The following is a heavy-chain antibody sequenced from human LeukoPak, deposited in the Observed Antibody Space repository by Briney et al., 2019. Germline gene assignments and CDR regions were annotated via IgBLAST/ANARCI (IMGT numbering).Heavy chain of an antibody. V-gene: IGHV3-53*04. CDR1: EFTVSSNY. CDR3: ARDQRLTMVRGVITYYGMDV. Sequence: PGGSLRLSCAASEFTVSSNYMSWVRQAPGKGLEWVSVIYSGGSTYYADSVKGRFTISRHNSKNTLYLQMNSLRAEDTAVYYCARDQRLTMVRGVITYYGMDVWGQGTTVTLSS. CDR2: IYSGGST. J-gene: IGHJ6*02. D-gene: IGHD3-10*01.